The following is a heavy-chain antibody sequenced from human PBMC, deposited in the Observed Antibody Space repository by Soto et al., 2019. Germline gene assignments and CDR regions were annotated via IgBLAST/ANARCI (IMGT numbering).Heavy chain of an antibody. Sequence: TLSLTCTVSGGSISSGGYYWSWIRQHPGKGLEWIGYIYYSGSTYYNPSLKSRVTISVDTSKNQFSLKLSSVTAADTAVYYCARSPGTWIQLWFWFDYWGQGTLVTVSS. CDR1: GGSISSGGYY. D-gene: IGHD5-18*01. V-gene: IGHV4-31*03. CDR2: IYYSGST. CDR3: ARSPGTWIQLWFWFDY. J-gene: IGHJ4*02.